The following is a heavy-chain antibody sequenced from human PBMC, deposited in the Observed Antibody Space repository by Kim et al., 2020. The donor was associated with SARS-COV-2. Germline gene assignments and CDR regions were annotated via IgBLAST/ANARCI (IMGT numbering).Heavy chain of an antibody. CDR3: ARDLYSNYGTEYFQH. D-gene: IGHD4-4*01. V-gene: IGHV3-21*01. Sequence: GGSLRLSCAASGFTFSSYSMNWVRQAPGKGLEWVSSISSSSSYIYYADSVKGRFTISRDNAKNSLYLQMNSLRAEDTAVYYCARDLYSNYGTEYFQHWGQGTLVTVSS. J-gene: IGHJ1*01. CDR2: ISSSSSYI. CDR1: GFTFSSYS.